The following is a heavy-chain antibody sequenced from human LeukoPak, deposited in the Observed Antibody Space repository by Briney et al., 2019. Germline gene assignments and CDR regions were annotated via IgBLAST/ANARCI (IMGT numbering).Heavy chain of an antibody. V-gene: IGHV1-18*04. CDR2: ISAYNGNT. CDR3: ARDRVGSSWYYDY. Sequence: GESLKISCKGSGYSFNSYWIGWVRQMPGKGLEWMGWISAYNGNTNYAQKLQGRVTMTTDTSTSTAYMELRSLRSDDTAVYYCARDRVGSSWYYDYWGQGTLVTVSS. CDR1: GYSFNSYW. J-gene: IGHJ4*02. D-gene: IGHD6-13*01.